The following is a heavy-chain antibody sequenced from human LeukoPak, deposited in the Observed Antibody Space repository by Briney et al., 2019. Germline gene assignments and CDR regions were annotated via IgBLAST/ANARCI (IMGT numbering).Heavy chain of an antibody. V-gene: IGHV4-30-4*08. CDR2: IYYSGST. J-gene: IGHJ6*02. CDR3: ARDEEGDYYYGMDV. CDR1: GGSFSGYY. Sequence: SSETLSLTCAVYGGSFSGYYWSWIRQPPGKGLEWIGYIYYSGSTYYNPSLKSRVTISVDTSKNQFSLKLSSVTAADTAVYYCARDEEGDYYYGMDVWGQGTTVTVSS.